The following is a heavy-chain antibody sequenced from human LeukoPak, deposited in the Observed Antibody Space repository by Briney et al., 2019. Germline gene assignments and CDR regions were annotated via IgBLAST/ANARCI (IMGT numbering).Heavy chain of an antibody. CDR2: ISGSGGST. Sequence: GGSLRLSCAASGFTFSSYAMSWVRQAPGKGLEWVSAISGSGGSTYYADSMKGRFTISRDNSKNTLYLQMNSLRAEDTAVYYCANPTDILTGYKYFQHWGQGTLVTVSS. J-gene: IGHJ1*01. D-gene: IGHD3-9*01. CDR1: GFTFSSYA. CDR3: ANPTDILTGYKYFQH. V-gene: IGHV3-23*01.